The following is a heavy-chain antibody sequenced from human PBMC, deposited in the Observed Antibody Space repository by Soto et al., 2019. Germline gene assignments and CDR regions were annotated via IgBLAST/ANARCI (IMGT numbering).Heavy chain of an antibody. Sequence: TLYLTCTVSSGSISSGGYYWSWIRQHPGKGLEWIGYIYYSGSTYYNPSLKSRVTISVDTSKNQFSLKLSSVTAADTAVYYCARRSIAAAGWWFDPWGQGTLVTVSS. CDR2: IYYSGST. J-gene: IGHJ5*02. CDR1: SGSISSGGYY. V-gene: IGHV4-31*03. D-gene: IGHD6-13*01. CDR3: ARRSIAAAGWWFDP.